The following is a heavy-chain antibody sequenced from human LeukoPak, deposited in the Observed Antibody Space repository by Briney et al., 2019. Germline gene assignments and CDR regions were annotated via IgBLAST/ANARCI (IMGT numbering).Heavy chain of an antibody. Sequence: GGSLRLSCAASGFTFSSYEMNWVRQAPGKGLEWVSYISSSGSTIYYADSVKGRFTISRDNAKNSLYLQMNSLRAEDTAVYYCARRPEYGEKGGGYYYYGMDVWGQGTTVNVSS. CDR1: GFTFSSYE. V-gene: IGHV3-48*03. CDR2: ISSSGSTI. D-gene: IGHD3-10*01. CDR3: ARRPEYGEKGGGYYYYGMDV. J-gene: IGHJ6*02.